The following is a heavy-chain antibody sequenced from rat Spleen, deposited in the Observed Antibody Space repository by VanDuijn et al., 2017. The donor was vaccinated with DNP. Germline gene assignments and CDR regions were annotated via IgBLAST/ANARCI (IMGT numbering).Heavy chain of an antibody. V-gene: IGHV5-7*01. J-gene: IGHJ2*01. CDR1: GFTFSDYY. Sequence: EVQLVESGGGLVQPGRSLKLSCAASGFTFSDYYMAWVRQAPTKGLAWVATISYAGSSTYYRDSVKGRFPISRDNAKSTLYLQMDSLRSEDTATYYCARREYYSGDYFDYWGQGVMVTVSS. CDR3: ARREYYSGDYFDY. CDR2: ISYAGSST. D-gene: IGHD1-1*01.